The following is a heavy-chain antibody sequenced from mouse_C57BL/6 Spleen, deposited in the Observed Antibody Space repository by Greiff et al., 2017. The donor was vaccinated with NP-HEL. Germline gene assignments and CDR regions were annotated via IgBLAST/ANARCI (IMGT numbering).Heavy chain of an antibody. V-gene: IGHV5-6*01. CDR2: ISSGGSYT. D-gene: IGHD6-1*01. J-gene: IGHJ3*01. CDR1: GFTFSSYG. Sequence: VQLKESGGDLVKPGGSLKLSCAASGFTFSSYGMSWVRQTPDKRLEWVATISSGGSYTYYPDSVKGRFTISRDNAKNTLYLQMSSLKSEDTAMYYCARDDASGAWFAYWGQGTLVTVSA. CDR3: ARDDASGAWFAY.